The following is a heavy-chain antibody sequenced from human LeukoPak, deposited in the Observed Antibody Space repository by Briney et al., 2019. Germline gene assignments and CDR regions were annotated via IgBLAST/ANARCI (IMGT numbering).Heavy chain of an antibody. D-gene: IGHD2-2*01. Sequence: GGSLRLSCAASGFTFSSYSMHWVRQAPGKGLEWVSSISSSSSYIYYADSVKGRFTISRDNAKNSLYLQMNSLRAEDTAGYYCASLDCTSTSCYGDDAFDIWGHGTIVTVSS. CDR3: ASLDCTSTSCYGDDAFDI. CDR2: ISSSSSYI. CDR1: GFTFSSYS. J-gene: IGHJ3*02. V-gene: IGHV3-21*01.